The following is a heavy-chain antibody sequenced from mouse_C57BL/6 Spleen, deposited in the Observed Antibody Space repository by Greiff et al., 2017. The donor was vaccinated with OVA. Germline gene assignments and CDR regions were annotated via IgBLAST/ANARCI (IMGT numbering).Heavy chain of an antibody. V-gene: IGHV1-69*01. CDR1: GYTFTSYW. CDR2: IDPSDSYT. CDR3: AFYGNYWYFDV. J-gene: IGHJ1*03. D-gene: IGHD2-1*01. Sequence: QVQLQQPGAELVMPGASVKLSCKASGYTFTSYWMHWVKQRPGQGLEWIGEIDPSDSYTNYNQKFKGKSTLTVDKSSSTAYMQLSSLTSEDSAVYYCAFYGNYWYFDVWGTGTTVTVSS.